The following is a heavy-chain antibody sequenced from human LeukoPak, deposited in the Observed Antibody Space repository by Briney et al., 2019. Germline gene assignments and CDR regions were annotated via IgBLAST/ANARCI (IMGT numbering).Heavy chain of an antibody. CDR2: INQDESQK. CDR3: AREDRFNTVDY. V-gene: IGHV3-7*01. CDR1: GFTFSSYW. Sequence: PGGSLRLSRAASGFTFSSYWMTWFRQAPGKGLEFVANINQDESQKLFVDSLKGRFTISRDNAENSLYLHISSLRVEDTAVYYCAREDRFNTVDYWGQGTLVTVSS. D-gene: IGHD3-3*01. J-gene: IGHJ4*02.